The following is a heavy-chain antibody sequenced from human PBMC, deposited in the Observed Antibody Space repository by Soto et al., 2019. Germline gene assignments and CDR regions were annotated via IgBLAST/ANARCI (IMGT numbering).Heavy chain of an antibody. CDR1: GYTFTSYD. J-gene: IGHJ5*02. CDR2: MNPNSGNT. CDR3: AREGSSGEGDWFDP. Sequence: ASVKVSCKASGYTFTSYDINWVRQATGKGLEWMGWMNPNSGNTGYAQKFQGRVTMTRNTSISTAYMELSSLRSEDTAVYYCAREGSSGEGDWFDPWGQGSLVTVS. D-gene: IGHD3-22*01. V-gene: IGHV1-8*01.